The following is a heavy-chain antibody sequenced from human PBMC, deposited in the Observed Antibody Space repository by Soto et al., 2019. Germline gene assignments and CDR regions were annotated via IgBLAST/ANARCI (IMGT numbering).Heavy chain of an antibody. CDR2: ISCNSGSI. D-gene: IGHD6-19*01. V-gene: IGHV3-9*01. CDR1: GFTFDDYA. Sequence: EVQLVESGGGLVQPGRSLRLSCAASGFTFDDYAMHWVRQAPGKGLEWVSGISCNSGSIGYADSVKGRFTISRDNAKNALYLQVNSLSAEDTALYYCAKASGLDLQLLARGPYYYYGMDVWGQGTTVTVS. CDR3: AKASGLDLQLLARGPYYYYGMDV. J-gene: IGHJ6*02.